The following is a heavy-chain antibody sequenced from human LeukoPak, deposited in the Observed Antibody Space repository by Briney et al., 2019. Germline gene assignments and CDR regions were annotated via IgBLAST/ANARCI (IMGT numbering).Heavy chain of an antibody. D-gene: IGHD6-13*01. V-gene: IGHV1-69*13. J-gene: IGHJ5*02. CDR1: GGTFSSYA. Sequence: SVKVSCKAPGGTFSSYAISWVRQAPGQGLEWMGGIIPIFGTANYAQKFQGRVTITADESTSTAYMELSSLRSEDTAVYYCARGKRVYSIAATNWFDPWGQGTLVTVSS. CDR3: ARGKRVYSIAATNWFDP. CDR2: IIPIFGTA.